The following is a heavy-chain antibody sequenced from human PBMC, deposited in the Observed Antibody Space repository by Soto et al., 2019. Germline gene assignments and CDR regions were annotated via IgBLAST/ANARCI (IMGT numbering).Heavy chain of an antibody. D-gene: IGHD2-15*01. CDR2: ICYSGST. Sequence: PSETLSLTCTVSGGSISSYYWSWIRQPPGKGLEWIGYICYSGSTNYNPSLKSRVSISGDRSQNHFSLKLRSVTAADTAVYYCARSVRVAPMDVWGQRTTVTVSS. J-gene: IGHJ6*02. CDR1: GGSISSYY. V-gene: IGHV4-59*01. CDR3: ARSVRVAPMDV.